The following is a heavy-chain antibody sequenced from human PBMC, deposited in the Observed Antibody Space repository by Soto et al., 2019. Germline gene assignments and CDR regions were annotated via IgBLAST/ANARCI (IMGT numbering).Heavy chain of an antibody. J-gene: IGHJ6*01. CDR2: IYSGGNT. Sequence: EVQLVESGGGLIQPGGSLRLSCAASGFSVSSNYMSWVRQAPGKGLEWVSVIYSGGNTHYADSVKGRFTISRANSKNTLYSLIHRPTASSTTAYYTATLSCLVTDYY. V-gene: IGHV3-53*01. CDR3: ATLSCLVTDYY. CDR1: GFSVSSNY. D-gene: IGHD2-15*01.